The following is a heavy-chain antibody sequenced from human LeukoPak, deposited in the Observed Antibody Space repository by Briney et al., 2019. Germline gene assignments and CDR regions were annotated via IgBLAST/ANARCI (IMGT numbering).Heavy chain of an antibody. CDR1: GYTFTTYY. V-gene: IGHV1-2*06. CDR3: ARDRGSDWSPDAFDM. J-gene: IGHJ3*02. D-gene: IGHD3-9*01. Sequence: ASVKVSCKASGYTFTTYYVHWVRQAPGQGLEWMGRINPHSGDTKYAQKFQDRVTMTRDTSISTAYMELSRLRSDDTAVYYCARDRGSDWSPDAFDMWGQGTMVTVSS. CDR2: INPHSGDT.